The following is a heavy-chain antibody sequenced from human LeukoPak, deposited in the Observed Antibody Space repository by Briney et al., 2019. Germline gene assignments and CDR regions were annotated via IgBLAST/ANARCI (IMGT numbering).Heavy chain of an antibody. CDR1: GYTFTGYY. CDR3: ASAPPRAYSSSWYDGYYYYYYGMDV. J-gene: IGHJ6*02. D-gene: IGHD6-13*01. CDR2: INPNSGGT. Sequence: GASVNVSCKASGYTFTGYYMHWVRQAPGQGLEWMGWINPNSGGTNYAQKFQGRVTMTRDTSIGTAYMELSRLRSDDTAVYYCASAPPRAYSSSWYDGYYYYYYGMDVWGQGTTVTVSS. V-gene: IGHV1-2*02.